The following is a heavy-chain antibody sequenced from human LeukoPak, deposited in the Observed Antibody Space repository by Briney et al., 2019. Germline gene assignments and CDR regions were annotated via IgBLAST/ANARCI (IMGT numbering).Heavy chain of an antibody. Sequence: PGGSLRLSCAASGFTFSDYDMTWVRQPPGKGLEWGSSVRGSGSSTYYADSVKGRFTISKDNSKNAFFLQMSSLRLDDTAVYYCAKISSGSCHWGQGTLVTVSS. V-gene: IGHV3-23*01. J-gene: IGHJ4*02. D-gene: IGHD6-13*01. CDR1: GFTFSDYD. CDR3: AKISSGSCH. CDR2: VRGSGSST.